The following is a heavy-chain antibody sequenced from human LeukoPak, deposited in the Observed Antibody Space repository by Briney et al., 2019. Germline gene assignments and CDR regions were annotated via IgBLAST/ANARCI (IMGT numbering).Heavy chain of an antibody. Sequence: VASVKVSCKASGYTFTSYDINWVRQATGQGLEWMGWMNPNSGNTGYAQKFQGRVTMTRNTSISTAYMELSSLRSEDTAVYYCATVPDYGGIRGFDPWGQGTLVTVSS. D-gene: IGHD4-23*01. V-gene: IGHV1-8*01. J-gene: IGHJ5*02. CDR1: GYTFTSYD. CDR2: MNPNSGNT. CDR3: ATVPDYGGIRGFDP.